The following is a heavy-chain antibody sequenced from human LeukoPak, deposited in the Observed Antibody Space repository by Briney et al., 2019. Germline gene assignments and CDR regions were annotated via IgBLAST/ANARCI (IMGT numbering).Heavy chain of an antibody. V-gene: IGHV3-23*01. Sequence: GGSLRLSCAASGFTFSSYAMTWVRQAPGEGLEWVSTISGSGRTTYYADSVKGRFTISRDNSRNTLYLQMNSLRAEDTAVYYCAELGITMIGGVWGKGTTVTISS. CDR1: GFTFSSYA. CDR2: ISGSGRTT. J-gene: IGHJ6*04. CDR3: AELGITMIGGV. D-gene: IGHD3-10*02.